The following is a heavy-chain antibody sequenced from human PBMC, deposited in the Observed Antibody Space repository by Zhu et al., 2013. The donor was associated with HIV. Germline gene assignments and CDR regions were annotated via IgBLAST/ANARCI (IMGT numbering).Heavy chain of an antibody. J-gene: IGHJ5*02. D-gene: IGHD2-2*01. CDR3: ALVVPAAMWSWFDP. V-gene: IGHV1-3*01. Sequence: QVQLVQSGAEVKKPGASVNISCKTSGSTFSSYGIHWVRQVPGQRLEWMGWINGGNGKTKCSQKFQDRVTLIRDTSANTAYLELTSLQSEDTAIYYCALVVPAAMWSWFDPWGQGALLTVSS. CDR1: GSTFSSYG. CDR2: INGGNGKT.